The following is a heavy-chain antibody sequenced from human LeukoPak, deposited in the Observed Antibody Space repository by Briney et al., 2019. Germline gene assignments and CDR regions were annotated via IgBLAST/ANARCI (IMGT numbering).Heavy chain of an antibody. Sequence: GRSLRLSCAPSGFTFSRHGMHWVRQAPGKGLEWVAIISNDGSRKYYAHSVEGRFTISRDNSKNTLYLQMNSLRAEDTAVYYCARGYTVVTGWGQGTLVTVSS. V-gene: IGHV3-30*03. CDR2: ISNDGSRK. J-gene: IGHJ4*02. CDR1: GFTFSRHG. CDR3: ARGYTVVTG. D-gene: IGHD4-23*01.